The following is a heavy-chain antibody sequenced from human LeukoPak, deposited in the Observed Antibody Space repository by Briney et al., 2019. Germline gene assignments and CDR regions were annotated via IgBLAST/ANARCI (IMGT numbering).Heavy chain of an antibody. CDR1: GYTLTELS. Sequence: GASVKVSCKVSGYTLTELSMDWVRQAPGKGLAWMGGFDPEDGETIYAQKFQGRVTMTEDTSTDTAYMELSSLRSEDTAVYYCATASAELIVGASWFDYWGQGTLVTVSS. D-gene: IGHD1-26*01. V-gene: IGHV1-24*01. CDR2: FDPEDGET. J-gene: IGHJ4*02. CDR3: ATASAELIVGASWFDY.